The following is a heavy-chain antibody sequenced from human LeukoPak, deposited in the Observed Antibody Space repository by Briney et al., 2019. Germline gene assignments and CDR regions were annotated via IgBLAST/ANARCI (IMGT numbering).Heavy chain of an antibody. CDR1: GYSISSGYY. CDR3: ARTQPYYYDSSGPVT. Sequence: SETLSLTCTVSGYSISSGYYWGWIRQPPGKGLEWIGSIYHSGSTNYNPSLKSRVTISVDKSKNQFSLKLSSVTAADTAVYYCARTQPYYYDSSGPVTWGQGTLVTVSS. CDR2: IYHSGST. V-gene: IGHV4-38-2*02. J-gene: IGHJ5*02. D-gene: IGHD3-22*01.